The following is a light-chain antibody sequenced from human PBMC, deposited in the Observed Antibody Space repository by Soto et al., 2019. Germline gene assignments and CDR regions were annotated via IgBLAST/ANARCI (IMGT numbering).Light chain of an antibody. V-gene: IGKV1-5*01. CDR2: DAS. J-gene: IGKJ1*01. Sequence: EIQITQSPSTLPPSVVDSVTLTLLAIESISNWLSWYQQKPGKAPRLLIYDASNLQRGVPSRFSGSGSGTEFTLTITSLQPEDFATYYCQKYNDYSGTCGQGHKVDIK. CDR3: QKYNDYSGT. CDR1: ESISNW.